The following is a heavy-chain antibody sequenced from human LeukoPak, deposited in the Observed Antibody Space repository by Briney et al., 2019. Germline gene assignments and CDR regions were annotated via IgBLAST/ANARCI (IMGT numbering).Heavy chain of an antibody. CDR3: TRVGYIDEGIDY. J-gene: IGHJ4*02. CDR2: IKQDGSKK. CDR1: GFTFSSYV. Sequence: GGSLRLSCAASGFTFSSYVMNWVRQAPGKGLEWVANIKQDGSKKSYVDSVKGRFTISRDSAKNSLYLQMNSLRAEDTAIYYCTRVGYIDEGIDYWGQGTLVTVSS. V-gene: IGHV3-7*04. D-gene: IGHD5-24*01.